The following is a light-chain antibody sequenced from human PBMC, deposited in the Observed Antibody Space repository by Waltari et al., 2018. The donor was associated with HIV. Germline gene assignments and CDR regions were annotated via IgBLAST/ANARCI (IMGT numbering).Light chain of an antibody. V-gene: IGLV2-11*01. CDR3: CSYAGITRV. CDR2: DVN. J-gene: IGLJ2*01. CDR1: SSDVGGYDY. Sequence: QSALTQPRSVSGSPGQSVTVSCTGTSSDVGGYDYVSWYQQHPGNAPKLMIYDVNKRPSGFPDRFSGSKSGNTASLTISGLQAEDEADYYCCSYAGITRVFGGGTKLTVL.